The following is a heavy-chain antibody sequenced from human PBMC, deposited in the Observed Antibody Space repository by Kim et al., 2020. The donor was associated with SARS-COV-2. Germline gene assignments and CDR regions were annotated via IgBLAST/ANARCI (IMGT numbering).Heavy chain of an antibody. CDR2: IYYSGST. Sequence: SETLSLTCTVSGGSISSSSYYWGWIRQPPGKGLEWIGSIYYSGSTYYNPSLKSRVSISVDTSKNQFSLKLSSVTAADTAVYYCARVVGDSGSYLSWFDPWSQRTRVTVSS. J-gene: IGHJ5*02. D-gene: IGHD3-10*01. CDR1: GGSISSSSYY. CDR3: ARVVGDSGSYLSWFDP. V-gene: IGHV4-39*01.